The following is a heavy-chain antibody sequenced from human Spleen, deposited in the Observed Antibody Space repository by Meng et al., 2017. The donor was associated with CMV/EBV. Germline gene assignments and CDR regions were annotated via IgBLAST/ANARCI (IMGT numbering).Heavy chain of an antibody. Sequence: ESLRLSCTVSGGSISGYYWTWIRQPPGKGLEWIGYIYYDGRTNYNPSLKSRVTISVDTSKKQFSLDLNSVTAADTAVYYCARADSSGFWGNWFDPWGQGTLVTVSS. D-gene: IGHD3-22*01. V-gene: IGHV4-59*01. CDR2: IYYDGRT. CDR3: ARADSSGFWGNWFDP. CDR1: GGSISGYY. J-gene: IGHJ5*02.